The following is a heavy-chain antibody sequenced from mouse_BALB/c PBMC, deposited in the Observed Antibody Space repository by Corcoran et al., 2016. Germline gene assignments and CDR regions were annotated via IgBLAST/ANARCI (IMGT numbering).Heavy chain of an antibody. V-gene: IGHV9-4*02. Sequence: QIQLVQSGPELKKPGETVRISCKASGYTFTSAGMQWVQKMPGKGLKWIGWINTHSGVPKYAEDFKGRFAFSLETSASTAYLQISNLKNEDTATYFCARDYYAMDYWGQGTSVTVSS. J-gene: IGHJ4*01. CDR3: ARDYYAMDY. CDR2: INTHSGVP. CDR1: GYTFTSAG.